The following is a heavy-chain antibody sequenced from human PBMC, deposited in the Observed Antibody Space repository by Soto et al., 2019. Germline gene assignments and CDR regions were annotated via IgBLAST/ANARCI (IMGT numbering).Heavy chain of an antibody. D-gene: IGHD2-15*01. CDR1: GFTFSSYS. CDR2: ISSSSSYI. Sequence: PGGSLRLSCAASGFTFSSYSMNWVRQAPGKGLEWVSSISSSSSYIYYADSVKGRFTISRDNAKNSLYLQMNSLGAEDTAVYYCARVGEYCSGGSCYDREAFDIWGQGTMVTVSS. V-gene: IGHV3-21*01. CDR3: ARVGEYCSGGSCYDREAFDI. J-gene: IGHJ3*02.